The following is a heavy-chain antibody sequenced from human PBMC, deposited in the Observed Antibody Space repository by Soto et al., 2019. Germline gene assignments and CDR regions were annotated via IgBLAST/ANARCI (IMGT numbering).Heavy chain of an antibody. D-gene: IGHD2-2*01. Sequence: GGSQILSCSASGFAFSSYSINWVRQAPGKGLEWVSSISKIDYTYYSDSVTGRFTISRDNAKNSVSLQMNTLRVEDTAVYYCAREDSIIIPAVSDFWGQGTLV. CDR2: ISKIDYT. CDR1: GFAFSSYS. CDR3: AREDSIIIPAVSDF. J-gene: IGHJ4*02. V-gene: IGHV3-21*01.